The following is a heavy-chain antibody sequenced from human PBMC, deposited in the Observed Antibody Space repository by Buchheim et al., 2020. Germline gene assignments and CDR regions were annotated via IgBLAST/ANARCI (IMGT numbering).Heavy chain of an antibody. CDR3: ARSGDCMLEL. CDR1: GGSISSSNW. CDR2: VYQSGDT. Sequence: QVQLQESGPGLVKPSGTLSLTCVVSGGSISSSNWWSWVRQPPGKGLEWIGEVYQSGDTNYNPSLKSRVTISMDKSTNQLSLRVNSVTAADTAVYYCARSGDCMLELWGQGTL. J-gene: IGHJ4*02. V-gene: IGHV4/OR15-8*02. D-gene: IGHD2-21*02.